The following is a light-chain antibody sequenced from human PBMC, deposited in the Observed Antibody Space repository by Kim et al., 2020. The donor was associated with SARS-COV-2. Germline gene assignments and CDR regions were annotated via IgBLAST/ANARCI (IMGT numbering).Light chain of an antibody. V-gene: IGKV6-21*02. Sequence: EVVLTQSPDFKSVTPKEKVTITCRASQSVGTNLQWYQQKPDQSPKLLLKYASQSISGVPSRFSGSGSGTDFTLTIDSLEAEDAATYFCHQSSSLPYTFGRGTKLEI. J-gene: IGKJ2*01. CDR1: QSVGTN. CDR2: YAS. CDR3: HQSSSLPYT.